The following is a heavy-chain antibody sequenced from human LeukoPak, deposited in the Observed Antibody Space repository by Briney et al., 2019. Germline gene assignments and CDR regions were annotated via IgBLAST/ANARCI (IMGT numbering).Heavy chain of an antibody. CDR1: GYTFTGYY. CDR3: ARGPLGAAAGPFDY. CDR2: INAGNGNT. Sequence: ASVKVSCKASGYTFTGYYMHWVRQAPGQRLEWMGWINAGNGNTKYSQEFQGRVTITRDTSASTAYMELSSLRSEDMAVYYCARGPLGAAAGPFDYWGQGTLVTVSS. D-gene: IGHD6-13*01. J-gene: IGHJ4*02. V-gene: IGHV1-3*03.